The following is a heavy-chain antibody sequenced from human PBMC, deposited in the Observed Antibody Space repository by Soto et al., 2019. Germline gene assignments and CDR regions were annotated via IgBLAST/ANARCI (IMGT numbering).Heavy chain of an antibody. V-gene: IGHV4-34*01. J-gene: IGHJ5*02. CDR1: GGSFSGYY. CDR3: ARGLGYCSGGSCYSGILRGSSSGYGRAWFDP. Sequence: SETLSLTCAVYGGSFSGYYWSWIRQPPGKGLEWIGEINHSGSTNYNPSLKSRVTISVDTSKNQFSLKLSSVTAADTAVYYCARGLGYCSGGSCYSGILRGSSSGYGRAWFDPW. CDR2: INHSGST. D-gene: IGHD2-15*01.